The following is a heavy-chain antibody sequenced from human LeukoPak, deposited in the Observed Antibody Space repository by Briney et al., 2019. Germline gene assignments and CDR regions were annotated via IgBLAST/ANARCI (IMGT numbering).Heavy chain of an antibody. V-gene: IGHV3-74*01. CDR3: ARNIGSD. CDR1: GFTFDSSW. CDR2: IDSDGTLT. J-gene: IGHJ4*02. D-gene: IGHD2/OR15-2a*01. Sequence: GGSLRLSCSASGFTFDSSWMYWVRQAPGKGLVWVARIDSDGTLTSYADSVKGRFTISRDNAKNTVYLQMNSLRAEDTAIYYCARNIGSDWGQGTLVTVSS.